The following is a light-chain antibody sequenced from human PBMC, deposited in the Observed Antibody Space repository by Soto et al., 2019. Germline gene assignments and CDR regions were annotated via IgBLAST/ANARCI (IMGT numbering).Light chain of an antibody. V-gene: IGLV2-8*01. CDR1: SSDVGATDY. J-gene: IGLJ1*01. Sequence: QSALTQAPSASGSLGQSVAISCTGTSSDVGATDYVSWYQHHSGKAPKLLLYEVNKRPSGVPDRFSGSKSGNTASLTVSVLQADDEADYYCISHAGTSNVLGTGTKLTVL. CDR3: ISHAGTSNV. CDR2: EVN.